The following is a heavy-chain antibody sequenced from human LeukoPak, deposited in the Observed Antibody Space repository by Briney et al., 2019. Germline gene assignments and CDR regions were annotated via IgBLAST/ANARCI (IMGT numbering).Heavy chain of an antibody. Sequence: GGSLRLSCAASGFTFSSYAMSWVRQAPGKGLEWVSAISGSGSSTYYADCVRGRFPVSRHNSKNTLYLQMNSLRAEDTAVYYCAKVRQESNWGQRTLVTVSS. CDR2: ISGSGSST. J-gene: IGHJ4*02. CDR3: AKVRQESN. V-gene: IGHV3-23*01. CDR1: GFTFSSYA.